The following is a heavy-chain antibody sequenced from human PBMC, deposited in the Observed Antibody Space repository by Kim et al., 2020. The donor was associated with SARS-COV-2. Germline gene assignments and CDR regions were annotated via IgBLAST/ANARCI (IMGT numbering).Heavy chain of an antibody. CDR3: ARDFDQRVLDY. Sequence: GGSLRLSCAASGFTFSSYAMHWVRQAPGKGLEWVAVISYDGSNKYYADSVKGRFTISRDNSKNTLYLQMNSLRAEDTAVYYCARDFDQRVLDYWGQGTLVTVSS. CDR1: GFTFSSYA. J-gene: IGHJ4*02. D-gene: IGHD1-1*01. CDR2: ISYDGSNK. V-gene: IGHV3-30*04.